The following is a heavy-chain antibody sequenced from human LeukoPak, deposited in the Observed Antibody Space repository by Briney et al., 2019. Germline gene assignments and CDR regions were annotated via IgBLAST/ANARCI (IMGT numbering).Heavy chain of an antibody. CDR2: ISSDGYST. V-gene: IGHV3-74*01. CDR1: GFIFNDYW. D-gene: IGHD3-16*01. J-gene: IGHJ4*02. CDR3: ARDRYAYDTAYDY. Sequence: PGGSLRLSCAASGFIFNDYWVHWVRQAPGKGLVWVPRISSDGYSTDYAESVKGRFTISRDNGDNTLFLQMDSLRAEDTAVYYCARDRYAYDTAYDYWGQGTLVTVSS.